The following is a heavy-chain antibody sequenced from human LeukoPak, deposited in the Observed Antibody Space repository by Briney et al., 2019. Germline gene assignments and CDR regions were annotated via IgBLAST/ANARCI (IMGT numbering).Heavy chain of an antibody. V-gene: IGHV4-4*07. CDR1: GGSISTYY. Sequence: SGTLSLTCTVSGGSISTYYWNWIRQPAGKGLEWIGRIYNNGRTNYNPSLKSRVTISVDTSKNQFSLRLSSVTAMDTAVYYCASSNWLRDANFDFWGQGTLVTVSS. D-gene: IGHD5-12*01. CDR3: ASSNWLRDANFDF. CDR2: IYNNGRT. J-gene: IGHJ4*02.